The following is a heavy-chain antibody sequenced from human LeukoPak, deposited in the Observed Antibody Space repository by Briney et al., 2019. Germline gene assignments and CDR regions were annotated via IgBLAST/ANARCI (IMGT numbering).Heavy chain of an antibody. CDR2: INHSGST. CDR1: GGSFSGYY. D-gene: IGHD6-19*01. V-gene: IGHV4-34*01. CDR3: ARGRRAVAGIDY. Sequence: SETLSLTCAVYGGSFSGYYWSWIRQPPGKGLEWIGEINHSGSTNYNPSLKSRVTISVDTSKNRFSLKLSSVTAADTAVYYCARGRRAVAGIDYWGQGTLVTVSS. J-gene: IGHJ4*02.